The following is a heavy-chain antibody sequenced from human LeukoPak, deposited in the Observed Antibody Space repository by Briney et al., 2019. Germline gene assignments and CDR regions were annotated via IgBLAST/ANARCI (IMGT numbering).Heavy chain of an antibody. CDR3: ARVAPYYYDSSFAFDI. J-gene: IGHJ3*02. CDR2: IYHNGST. D-gene: IGHD3-22*01. V-gene: IGHV4-30-2*01. Sequence: SETLSLTCAVSGGSISSGGYSWSWIRQPPGKGLEWIGYIYHNGSTYYNPSLKSRVTISVDRSKNQFSLKLSSVTAADTAVYYCARVAPYYYDSSFAFDIWGQGTMVTVSS. CDR1: GGSISSGGYS.